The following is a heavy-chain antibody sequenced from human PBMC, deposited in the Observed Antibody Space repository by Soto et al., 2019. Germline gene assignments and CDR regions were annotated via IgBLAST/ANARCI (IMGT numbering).Heavy chain of an antibody. J-gene: IGHJ4*02. CDR2: MNPNSGNT. CDR3: ARGPTVTNFDY. D-gene: IGHD4-17*01. Sequence: TSVKVSCEACGDSYTSYYMHWVRQAPGQGLEWMGWMNPNSGNTGYAQKFQGRVTMTRNTSISTAYMELSSLRSEDTAVYYCARGPTVTNFDYWGQGTLVTVSS. CDR1: GDSYTSYY. V-gene: IGHV1-8*01.